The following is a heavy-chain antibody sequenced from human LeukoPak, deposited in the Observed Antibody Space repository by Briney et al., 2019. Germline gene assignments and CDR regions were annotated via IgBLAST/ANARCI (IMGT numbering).Heavy chain of an antibody. CDR1: GFTFSFYN. V-gene: IGHV3-21*05. CDR3: AGESTVTTLGY. D-gene: IGHD4-17*01. J-gene: IGHJ4*02. Sequence: PGGSLRLSCAASGFTFSFYNMNWVRQAPGKGLEWVAYISGRGDYTLYADSVKGRFTISRDNSKNTLYLQMNSLRAEDTAAYYCAGESTVTTLGYWGQGTLVTVSS. CDR2: ISGRGDYT.